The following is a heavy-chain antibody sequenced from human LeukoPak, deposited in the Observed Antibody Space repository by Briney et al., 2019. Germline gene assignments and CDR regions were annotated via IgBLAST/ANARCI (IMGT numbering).Heavy chain of an antibody. CDR2: IKSKTDGGTT. CDR1: GFTLSNAW. CDR3: TTNQGPSGVLWFGELLYYNAFDI. J-gene: IGHJ3*02. D-gene: IGHD3-10*01. V-gene: IGHV3-15*01. Sequence: PGGSLRLSCAASGFTLSNAWMSWVRQAPGEGLGWVGRIKSKTDGGTTDYAAPVKGRFTISRDDSKNTLYLQMNSLKTEDTAVYYCTTNQGPSGVLWFGELLYYNAFDIWGQGTMVTVSS.